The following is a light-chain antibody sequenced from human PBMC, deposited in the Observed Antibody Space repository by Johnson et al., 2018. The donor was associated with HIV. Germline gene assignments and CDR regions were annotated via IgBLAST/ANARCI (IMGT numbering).Light chain of an antibody. CDR2: DNN. V-gene: IGLV1-51*01. CDR3: GTWDSSLSAYV. J-gene: IGLJ1*01. Sequence: VLTQPPSVSAAPGQKVTISCSGSSSNIGNNYVSWYQQLPGTAPKLLIYDNNKRPSGIPDRFSGSKSGTSATLGITGLQTGDEADYYCGTWDSSLSAYVFGTGTKGTVL. CDR1: SSNIGNNY.